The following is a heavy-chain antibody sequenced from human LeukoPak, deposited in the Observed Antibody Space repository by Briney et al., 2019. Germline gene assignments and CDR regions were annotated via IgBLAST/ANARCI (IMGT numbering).Heavy chain of an antibody. CDR3: AKDKFVRGDYRRENWFDP. CDR1: GFTFDDYA. CDR2: ISWNSGSI. V-gene: IGHV3-9*01. Sequence: GGSLRLSCAASGFTFDDYAMHWVRQAPGKGLEWVSGISWNSGSIGYADSVKGRFTISRDNAKNSLYLQMNSLRAEDTALYYCAKDKFVRGDYRRENWFDPWGQGTLVTVSS. J-gene: IGHJ5*02. D-gene: IGHD4-11*01.